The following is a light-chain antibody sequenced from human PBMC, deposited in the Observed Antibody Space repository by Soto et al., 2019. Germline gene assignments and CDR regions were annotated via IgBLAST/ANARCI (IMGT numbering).Light chain of an antibody. CDR2: GAS. CDR3: QQYGRSIT. CDR1: RSVGSS. V-gene: IGKV3-11*01. Sequence: ESVLTQSPATLSLSPGDRATLSCRASRSVGSSLAWYQQKPGQAPRLLIYGASNRATGIPDRFSGSESGTDFTLTISSLEPEDFAVFYCQQYGRSITFGQGTRLEIK. J-gene: IGKJ5*01.